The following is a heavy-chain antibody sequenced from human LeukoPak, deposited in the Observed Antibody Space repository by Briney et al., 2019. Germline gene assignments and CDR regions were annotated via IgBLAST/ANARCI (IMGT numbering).Heavy chain of an antibody. Sequence: GASVKVSCKASGYTFTSYYMHWVRQAPGQGLEWMGITNPSGGSTSYAQKFQGRVTMTRDTSTSTVYMELSSLRSEDTAVYYCARDLGRSGYYLGAFDIWGQGTMVTVSS. J-gene: IGHJ3*02. D-gene: IGHD3-22*01. CDR2: TNPSGGST. CDR3: ARDLGRSGYYLGAFDI. CDR1: GYTFTSYY. V-gene: IGHV1-46*01.